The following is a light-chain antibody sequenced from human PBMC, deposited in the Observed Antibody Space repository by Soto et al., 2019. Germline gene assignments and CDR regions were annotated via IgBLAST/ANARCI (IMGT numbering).Light chain of an antibody. Sequence: SYELTQSPSVSVAPEKTATITCGGNNIGNKRVHWYRQKPGQAPVLLISYDSDRPSGIPERFSGSNSGNTATLTISRVEAGDEAAYSCQVWDIMTDMYFFGGGPKLT. CDR3: QVWDIMTDMYF. CDR1: NIGNKR. V-gene: IGLV3-21*04. J-gene: IGLJ2*01. CDR2: YDS.